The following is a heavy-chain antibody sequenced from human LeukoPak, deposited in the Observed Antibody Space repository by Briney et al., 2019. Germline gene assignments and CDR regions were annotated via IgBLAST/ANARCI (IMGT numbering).Heavy chain of an antibody. CDR3: ASVSSGWYLGEPFDY. D-gene: IGHD6-19*01. CDR2: IYHSGST. V-gene: IGHV4-38-2*01. J-gene: IGHJ4*02. CDR1: GYSISSGYY. Sequence: PSETLSLTCAVSGYSISSGYYWGWIRQPPGKGLEWVGSIYHSGSTYYNPSLKSRVTISVDTSKNQFSLKLSSVTAADSAVYYCASVSSGWYLGEPFDYWGQGTLVTVSS.